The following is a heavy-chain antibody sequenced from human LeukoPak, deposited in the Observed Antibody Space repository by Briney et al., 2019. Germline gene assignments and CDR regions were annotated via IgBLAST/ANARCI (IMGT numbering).Heavy chain of an antibody. J-gene: IGHJ3*02. D-gene: IGHD2-2*01. CDR1: GYSLTSYW. V-gene: IGHV5-51*01. CDR2: IYPGDSDT. CDR3: ARRNPMPIRYDAFDI. Sequence: PGESLKISCKGSGYSLTSYWIGWVRQMPGKGLEWMGIIYPGDSDTRYSTSFQGQFTISADKSISTAYLQWSSLKTSDTAMYYCARRNPMPIRYDAFDIWGQGTMVTVSS.